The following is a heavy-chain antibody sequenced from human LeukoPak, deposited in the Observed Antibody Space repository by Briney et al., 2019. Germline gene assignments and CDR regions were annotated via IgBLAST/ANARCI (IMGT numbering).Heavy chain of an antibody. D-gene: IGHD3-22*01. Sequence: GASVKVSCKASGGTFTSYAISWVRQAPGQGLEWMGGIIPIFGIANYAQKFQGRVTITADKSTSTAYMELSSLRSEDTAVYYCARDKNYDSSGYYYYWGQGTLVTVSS. CDR1: GGTFTSYA. V-gene: IGHV1-69*17. J-gene: IGHJ4*02. CDR3: ARDKNYDSSGYYYY. CDR2: IIPIFGIA.